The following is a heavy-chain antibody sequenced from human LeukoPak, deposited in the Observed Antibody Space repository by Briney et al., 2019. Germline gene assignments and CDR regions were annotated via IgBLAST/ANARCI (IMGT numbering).Heavy chain of an antibody. V-gene: IGHV1-18*01. D-gene: IGHD3-16*01. CDR2: ISAYNGNT. J-gene: IGHJ4*02. CDR3: AMTEGLGELALYCFDY. CDR1: AGTFSSYA. Sequence: ASVKLSCKSSAGTFSSYAFSWVRQAHGQGLELMGWISAYNGNTNYAQKLQGRVTMTTDTSTSTAYMELRSLRSDDTAVYYCAMTEGLGELALYCFDYWGEGTLVTVSS.